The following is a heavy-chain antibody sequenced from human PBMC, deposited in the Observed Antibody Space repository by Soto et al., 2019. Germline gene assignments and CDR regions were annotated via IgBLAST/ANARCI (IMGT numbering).Heavy chain of an antibody. J-gene: IGHJ4*02. Sequence: PGGSLRLSCAASGFTFSSYGMHWVRQAPGKGLEWVAVIWYDGSNKYYADSVKGRFTISRDNSKNTLYLQMNSLRAEDTAVYYCERDDTRYYYDSSGYYSYWGQGTLVTVSP. D-gene: IGHD3-22*01. V-gene: IGHV3-33*01. CDR1: GFTFSSYG. CDR2: IWYDGSNK. CDR3: ERDDTRYYYDSSGYYSY.